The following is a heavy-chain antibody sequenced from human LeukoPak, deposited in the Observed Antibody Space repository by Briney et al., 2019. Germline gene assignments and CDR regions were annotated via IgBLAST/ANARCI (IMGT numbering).Heavy chain of an antibody. J-gene: IGHJ4*02. CDR2: ISSSGSTI. Sequence: QSGGSLRLSCAASGFSFSSYEMNWVRQAPGKGLEWVSYISSSGSTIYYADSVKGRFTISRDNAKNSLYLQMNSLKTEDTAVYYCTTDLRWVCWGQGTLVTVSS. V-gene: IGHV3-48*03. CDR1: GFSFSSYE. D-gene: IGHD5/OR15-5a*01. CDR3: TTDLRWVC.